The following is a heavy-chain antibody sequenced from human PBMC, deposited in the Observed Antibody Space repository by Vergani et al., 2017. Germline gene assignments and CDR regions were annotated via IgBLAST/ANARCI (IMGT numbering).Heavy chain of an antibody. CDR3: AKAGGGTHRDYYYYYYMDV. D-gene: IGHD1-26*01. V-gene: IGHV4-31*03. CDR1: GAYVGSGGYY. Sequence: QVQLQESGPGLVKASQTLSLTCSVSGAYVGSGGYYWSWVRQRPGMGLDWIGYIYYSGTTYYNPSLESRLTISLDTSENHLSLKLTSVTAADTAVYYCAKAGGGTHRDYYYYYYMDVWGKGTTVTVSS. J-gene: IGHJ6*03. CDR2: IYYSGTT.